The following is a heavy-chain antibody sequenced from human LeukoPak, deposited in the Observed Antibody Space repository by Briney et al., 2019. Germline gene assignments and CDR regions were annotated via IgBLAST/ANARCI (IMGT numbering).Heavy chain of an antibody. D-gene: IGHD1-26*01. CDR1: GGSFSGYY. J-gene: IGHJ3*02. V-gene: IGHV4-34*01. CDR2: INHSGST. CDR3: ARRDGSYRDAFDI. Sequence: SETLSLTCAVYGGSFSGYYWSWIRQPPGKGLEWIGEINHSGSTNYNPSLKSRVTISVDTSKNQFSLKLSSVTAADTAVYYCARRDGSYRDAFDIWGQGTMVTVSS.